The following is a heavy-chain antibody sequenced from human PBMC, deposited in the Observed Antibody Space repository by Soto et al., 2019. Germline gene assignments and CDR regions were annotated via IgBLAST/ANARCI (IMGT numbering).Heavy chain of an antibody. D-gene: IGHD2-8*01. CDR2: ITEDGSGT. J-gene: IGHJ4*02. Sequence: AGGSLRLSCVTSGFTFSSYPIHWVRQAPGKGPVWVSRITEDGSGTTYADSVKGRFTVTRDNAKNTMYLQMSGLGAEDTAVYHCVRGTNGWRGMDYWGQGTLVTVSS. CDR3: VRGTNGWRGMDY. CDR1: GFTFSSYP. V-gene: IGHV3-74*01.